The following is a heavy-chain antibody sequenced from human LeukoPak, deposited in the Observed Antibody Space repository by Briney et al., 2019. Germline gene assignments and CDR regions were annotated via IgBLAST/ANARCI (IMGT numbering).Heavy chain of an antibody. V-gene: IGHV1-24*01. CDR1: GYTLTELS. CDR2: FDPEDGET. Sequence: ASVKVSCKVSGYTLTELSMHWVRQAPGKGLEWMGGFDPEDGETIYAQKFQGRVTMTGDTSTDTAYMELSRLRSDDTAVYYCARDMYAIEYYFDYWGQGTLVTVSS. J-gene: IGHJ4*02. CDR3: ARDMYAIEYYFDY. D-gene: IGHD2-8*01.